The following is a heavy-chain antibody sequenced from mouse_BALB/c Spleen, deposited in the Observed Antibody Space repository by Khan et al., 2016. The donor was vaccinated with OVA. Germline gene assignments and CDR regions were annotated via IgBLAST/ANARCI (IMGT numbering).Heavy chain of an antibody. CDR2: INTYTGEP. D-gene: IGHD2-10*01. J-gene: IGHJ4*01. CDR1: GYSFTNYG. V-gene: IGHV9-3-1*01. CDR3: AKPPYFSYTLDY. Sequence: QIQLVQSGPELKKPGETVKISCKASGYSFTNYGINWVKQSPGKALKWMGWINTYTGEPTYADDFKGRFAFSLETSANTAYLQINILKNEDTATYFCAKPPYFSYTLDYWGQGNSVTVSS.